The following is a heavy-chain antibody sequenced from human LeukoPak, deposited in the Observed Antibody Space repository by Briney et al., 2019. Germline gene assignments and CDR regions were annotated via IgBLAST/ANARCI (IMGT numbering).Heavy chain of an antibody. D-gene: IGHD3-3*01. Sequence: PGGSLRLSCAASGFTFSSYWMSWVRQAPGKGLEWVANIKQDGSEKYYVDSVKGRFTISRDNAKNSPYLQMNSLRAEDTAVYYCARDRRTYDMYYYYYMDVWGKGTTVTVSS. CDR3: ARDRRTYDMYYYYYMDV. CDR2: IKQDGSEK. J-gene: IGHJ6*03. CDR1: GFTFSSYW. V-gene: IGHV3-7*01.